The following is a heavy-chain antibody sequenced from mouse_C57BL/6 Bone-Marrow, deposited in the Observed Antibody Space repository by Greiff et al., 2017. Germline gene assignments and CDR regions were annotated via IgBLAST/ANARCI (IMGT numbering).Heavy chain of an antibody. CDR1: GFTFSDYG. V-gene: IGHV5-17*01. D-gene: IGHD2-5*01. J-gene: IGHJ3*01. CDR2: ISSGSSTL. Sequence: EVHLVESGGGLVKPGGSLKLSCAASGFTFSDYGMHWVRQAPEKGLEWVAYISSGSSTLYSADTVKGRFTISRDNAKNTLFLQMTSLRSEDTAMYYCARDYSNYVGFAYWGQGTLVTVSA. CDR3: ARDYSNYVGFAY.